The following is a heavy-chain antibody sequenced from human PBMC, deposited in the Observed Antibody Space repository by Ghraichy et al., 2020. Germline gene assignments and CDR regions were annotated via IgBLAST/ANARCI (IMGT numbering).Heavy chain of an antibody. CDR1: GGSISSYY. Sequence: SETLSLTCTVSGGSISSYYWSWIRQPPGKGLEWIGYIYYSGSTNYNPSLKSRVTISVDTSKNQFSLKLSSVTAADTAVYYCARGVYELYSFDYWGQGTLVTVSS. CDR3: ARGVYELYSFDY. V-gene: IGHV4-59*01. CDR2: IYYSGST. J-gene: IGHJ4*02. D-gene: IGHD1-26*01.